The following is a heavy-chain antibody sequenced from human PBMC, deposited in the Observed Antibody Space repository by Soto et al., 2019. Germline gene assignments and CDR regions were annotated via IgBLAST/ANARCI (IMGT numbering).Heavy chain of an antibody. J-gene: IGHJ6*02. CDR1: GYSFTSYW. D-gene: IGHD3-10*01. CDR2: IYPGDSDT. Sequence: PGESLKISCKGSGYSFTSYWIGWVRQMPGKGLEWMGLIYPGDSDTRYSPSFQGQVTISADKSITTAYLQWGSPRASDTAIYYCAILFRSGYYSYGMDVWAQGTTVPVSS. V-gene: IGHV5-51*01. CDR3: AILFRSGYYSYGMDV.